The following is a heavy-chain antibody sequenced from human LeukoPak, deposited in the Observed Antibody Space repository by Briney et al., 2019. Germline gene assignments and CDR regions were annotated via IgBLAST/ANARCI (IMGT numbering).Heavy chain of an antibody. CDR1: GFTFSSYW. Sequence: PGGSLRLSCAASGFTFSSYWMHWVRQAPGKGLVWVSRINSDGSSTSYADPVKGRFTISRDNAKNTLYLQMNSLRAEDTAVYYCARDYTGGWNDYWGQGTLVTVSS. CDR3: ARDYTGGWNDY. V-gene: IGHV3-74*01. D-gene: IGHD7-27*01. J-gene: IGHJ4*02. CDR2: INSDGSST.